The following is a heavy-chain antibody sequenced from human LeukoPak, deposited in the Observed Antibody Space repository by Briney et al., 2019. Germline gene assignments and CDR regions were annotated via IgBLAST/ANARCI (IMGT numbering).Heavy chain of an antibody. CDR2: IGAGGGNT. CDR1: GFAFNNYA. Sequence: GGSLRLSCAASGFAFNNYAMTWVRQAPGKGLEWVSAIGAGGGNTYYADSVKGRFTMSRDNFENTQYLQMNSLRVEDTAIYYCAKDWYGGDYWGQGTLVTVSS. V-gene: IGHV3-23*01. D-gene: IGHD3-10*01. CDR3: AKDWYGGDY. J-gene: IGHJ4*02.